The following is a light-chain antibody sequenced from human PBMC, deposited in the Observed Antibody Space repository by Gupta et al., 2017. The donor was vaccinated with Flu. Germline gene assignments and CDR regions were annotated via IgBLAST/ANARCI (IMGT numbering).Light chain of an antibody. J-gene: IGKJ2*01. CDR2: WAS. V-gene: IGKV4-1*01. Sequence: DIVMTQSPDSLAVSLGERATINCKSSQSVLYTSNNKNYLAWYQQKPGQPPKLLISWASTRESGVPDRFSGSGSGTAFTLTSSSLQAEDVAVYYCQQYYRTPPYTFGQGTKLEIK. CDR3: QQYYRTPPYT. CDR1: QSVLYTSNNKNY.